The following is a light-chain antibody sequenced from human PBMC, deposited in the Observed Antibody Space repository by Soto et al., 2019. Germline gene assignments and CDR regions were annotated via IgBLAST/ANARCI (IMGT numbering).Light chain of an antibody. CDR2: EAS. CDR3: QQTFGKPLVT. J-gene: IGKJ5*01. V-gene: IGKV1-5*03. CDR1: HNLDKW. Sequence: DIQMTHSPSTLSGSVGDRVTITCRASHNLDKWLAWYQQKPVKAPKLLIYEASSLESGVPSRFSGSGSGTDFTLTINSLQPEDFAIYYCQQTFGKPLVTFGQGTRLEIK.